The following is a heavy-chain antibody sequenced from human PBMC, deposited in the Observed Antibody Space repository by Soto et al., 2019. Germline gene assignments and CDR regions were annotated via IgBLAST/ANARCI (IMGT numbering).Heavy chain of an antibody. CDR3: AKDRRAGGNSAFYFDF. D-gene: IGHD3-16*01. Sequence: GGSLRLSCAASGFKFSNYAMSWIRQAPGKGLEWVSLISATGGGTYYADSVKGRFTISRDNSHNTLYLQVHSLTAEDTAVYYCAKDRRAGGNSAFYFDFWGQGXQVTVYS. V-gene: IGHV3-23*01. J-gene: IGHJ4*02. CDR2: ISATGGGT. CDR1: GFKFSNYA.